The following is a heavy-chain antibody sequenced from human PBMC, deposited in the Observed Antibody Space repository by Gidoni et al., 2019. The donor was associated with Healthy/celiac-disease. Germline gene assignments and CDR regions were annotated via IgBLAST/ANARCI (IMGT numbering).Heavy chain of an antibody. CDR3: ARGWLDNDY. Sequence: EVQLVESGGGLVQPGGSLRLSCAASGFPLSSYWMIWVRQAPGKGLEGVAKIKQDGSEKYYVDSVKGRFTISRDKAKNSMYLQMNSLRAEDTAVYYCARGWLDNDYWGQGTLVTVSS. J-gene: IGHJ4*02. V-gene: IGHV3-7*04. CDR2: IKQDGSEK. CDR1: GFPLSSYW. D-gene: IGHD6-19*01.